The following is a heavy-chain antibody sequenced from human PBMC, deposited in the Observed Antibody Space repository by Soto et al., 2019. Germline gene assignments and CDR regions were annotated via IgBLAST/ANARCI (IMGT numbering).Heavy chain of an antibody. J-gene: IGHJ6*02. CDR3: ARDRKIVVVNDYYYYGMDV. CDR1: GGSISSGGYY. CDR2: IYYSGST. V-gene: IGHV4-31*03. Sequence: QVQLQESGPGLVKPSQTLSLTCTVSGGSISSGGYYWSWIRQHPGKGLEWIGYIYYSGSTYYNPSLKSRVTISVDTSKNQFSLKLSSVTAADTAVYYCARDRKIVVVNDYYYYGMDVWGQGTTVTVSS. D-gene: IGHD3-22*01.